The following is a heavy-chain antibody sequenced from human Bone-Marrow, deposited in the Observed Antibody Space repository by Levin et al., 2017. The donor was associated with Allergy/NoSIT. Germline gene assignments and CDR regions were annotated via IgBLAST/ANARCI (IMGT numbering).Heavy chain of an antibody. J-gene: IGHJ3*01. CDR3: AKDRGWYGDAFDP. D-gene: IGHD6-19*01. V-gene: IGHV3-23*01. Sequence: KGLVWVSALSGSGGSTYYADSVKGRFTVSRDNSKNTLFLQMNSLRVEDTAVYYCAKDRGWYGDAFDPWGQGTMVTVSS. CDR2: LSGSGGST.